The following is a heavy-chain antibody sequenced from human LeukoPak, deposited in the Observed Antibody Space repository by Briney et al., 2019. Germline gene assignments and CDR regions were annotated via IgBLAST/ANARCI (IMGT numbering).Heavy chain of an antibody. V-gene: IGHV3-23*01. CDR3: AKAGGSYNWNYEGAWFDP. J-gene: IGHJ5*02. CDR2: ISGSGGST. D-gene: IGHD1-7*01. Sequence: GGSLRLSCAASGFTFSSYAMSWVRQAPGKGLEWVSAISGSGGSTYYADSVKGRLTISRDNSKNTLYLQMNSLRAEDTAVYYCAKAGGSYNWNYEGAWFDPWGQGTLVTVSS. CDR1: GFTFSSYA.